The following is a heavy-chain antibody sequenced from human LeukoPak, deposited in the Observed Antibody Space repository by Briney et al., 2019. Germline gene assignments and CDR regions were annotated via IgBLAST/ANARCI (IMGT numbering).Heavy chain of an antibody. D-gene: IGHD6-13*01. J-gene: IGHJ6*03. CDR2: INPNSGGT. V-gene: IGHV1-2*02. Sequence: ASVKVSCKASGYTFTGYYMHWVRQAPGQGLEWVGWINPNSGGTNYAQKFQGRVTMTRDTSMSTAYMELSRLRSDDTAVYYCARDPMAAVDTIDYYYYYMDVWGTGTTVTVSS. CDR3: ARDPMAAVDTIDYYYYYMDV. CDR1: GYTFTGYY.